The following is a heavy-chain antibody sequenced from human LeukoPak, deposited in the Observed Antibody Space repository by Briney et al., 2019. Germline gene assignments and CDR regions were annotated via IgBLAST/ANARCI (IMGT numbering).Heavy chain of an antibody. V-gene: IGHV4-4*07. D-gene: IGHD3-10*01. CDR2: IHSSGST. CDR1: GGSISSYF. CDR3: ATRGY. Sequence: SETLSLTCTVSGGSISSYFWSWIRQPAGKGLEWVGRIHSSGSTNYNPSLKSRVTISIDMSKNQFSLKLTSVTAADTAVYYCATRGYWGQGTLVTVSS. J-gene: IGHJ4*02.